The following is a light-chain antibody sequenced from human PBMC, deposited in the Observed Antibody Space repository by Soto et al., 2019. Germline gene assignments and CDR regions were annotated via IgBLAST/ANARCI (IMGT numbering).Light chain of an antibody. J-gene: IGKJ4*01. V-gene: IGKV3-20*01. CDR1: RSVGTF. Sequence: EIVLTQSPGTLSLSPGERATVSCRASRSVGTFLAWYQQKPGQAPRLLIYGASSRATVIPDRFSGSGSGTDFTLTISRLEPEDFAVYYCQQYSSSPPLTFGGGTKVEIK. CDR2: GAS. CDR3: QQYSSSPPLT.